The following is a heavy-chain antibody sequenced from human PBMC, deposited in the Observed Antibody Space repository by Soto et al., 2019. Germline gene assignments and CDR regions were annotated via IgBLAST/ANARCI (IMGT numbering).Heavy chain of an antibody. CDR3: ARDLGYYDSSGYFDY. V-gene: IGHV3-11*01. CDR2: ISSSGDII. Sequence: PGWSLRLSCSASVFTFSDYYMSWIRQAPGKGLEWISYISSSGDIIYYADSVKGRFTISRDNAKNSLYLQMNSLRAEDTAVYYCARDLGYYDSSGYFDYWGQGTLVTVSS. J-gene: IGHJ4*02. D-gene: IGHD3-22*01. CDR1: VFTFSDYY.